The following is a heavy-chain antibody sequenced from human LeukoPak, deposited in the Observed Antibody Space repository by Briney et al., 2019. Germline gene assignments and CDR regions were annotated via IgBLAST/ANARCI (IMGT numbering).Heavy chain of an antibody. Sequence: SETLSLTCTVSGGSISSYYWSWIRQPPGKGLEWIGYIYYSGSTDYNPSLKSRVTISVDTSKNQFSLKLSSVTAADTAVYYCARGLAARPESKYYYYYYMDVWGKGTTVTVSS. V-gene: IGHV4-59*01. CDR3: ARGLAARPESKYYYYYYMDV. D-gene: IGHD6-6*01. J-gene: IGHJ6*03. CDR1: GGSISSYY. CDR2: IYYSGST.